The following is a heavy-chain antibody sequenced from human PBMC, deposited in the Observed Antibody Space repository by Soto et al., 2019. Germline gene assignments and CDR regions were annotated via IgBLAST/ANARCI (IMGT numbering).Heavy chain of an antibody. Sequence: EVQLVESGGGLVKPGGSLRLSCAASGFTFSSYSMNWVRQAPGKGLEWVSSISSSSSYIYYADSVKGRFTISRDNAKNSLYLQMNSLRAEDTAVYYCARALDCSGGSCYPTLDYWGQGTLVTVSS. D-gene: IGHD2-15*01. V-gene: IGHV3-21*01. CDR1: GFTFSSYS. J-gene: IGHJ4*02. CDR3: ARALDCSGGSCYPTLDY. CDR2: ISSSSSYI.